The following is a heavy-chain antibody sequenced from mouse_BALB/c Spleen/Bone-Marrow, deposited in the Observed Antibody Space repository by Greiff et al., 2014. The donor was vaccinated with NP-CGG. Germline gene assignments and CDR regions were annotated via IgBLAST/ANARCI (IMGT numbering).Heavy chain of an antibody. CDR1: GYSITSGYY. CDR3: ARGSGY. CDR2: ISYDGSN. J-gene: IGHJ2*01. Sequence: VQLQQSGPGLVKPSQSLSLTCSVTGYSITSGYYWNWIRQFPGNKLEWMGYISYDGSNNYNPSLKNRISITRDTSKNQFFLKLNSVTTEDTATYYCARGSGYWGQGTALTVSS. V-gene: IGHV3-6*02.